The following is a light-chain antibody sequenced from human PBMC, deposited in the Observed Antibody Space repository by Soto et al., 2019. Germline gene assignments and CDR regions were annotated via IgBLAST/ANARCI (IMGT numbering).Light chain of an antibody. CDR2: GAS. CDR1: QSVSSN. J-gene: IGKJ1*01. CDR3: QQYNDWPRT. V-gene: IGKV3-15*01. Sequence: EIVMTHSPVTLSVSPGERATLSYRASQSVSSNLAWYQQKPGQAPGLLIYGASTRATGIPARLSGSGSGTEFTLTISSLQSEDFAVYYCQQYNDWPRTFGQGTKVDIK.